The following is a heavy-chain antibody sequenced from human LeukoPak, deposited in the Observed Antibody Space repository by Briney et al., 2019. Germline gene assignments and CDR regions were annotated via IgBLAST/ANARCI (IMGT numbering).Heavy chain of an antibody. D-gene: IGHD3-22*01. J-gene: IGHJ4*02. CDR1: GYTFTSYG. CDR3: ARGVRAYYDSSGYYYYFDY. Sequence: ASVKVSCKASGYTFTSYGISWVRQAPGQGLEWMGWISAYNGNTNYAQKLQGRVTMTTDTSTSTAYMELRSLRSDNTAVYYCARGVRAYYDSSGYYYYFDYWGQGTLVTVSS. CDR2: ISAYNGNT. V-gene: IGHV1-18*01.